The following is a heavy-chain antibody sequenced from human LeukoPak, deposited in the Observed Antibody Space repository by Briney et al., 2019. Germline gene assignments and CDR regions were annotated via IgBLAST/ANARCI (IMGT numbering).Heavy chain of an antibody. D-gene: IGHD6-25*01. CDR1: RFTFSTYA. Sequence: GGSLRLSCAASRFTFSTYAMNWVRQGPGKGLEWVSAISGNGGSTYYTDSMKGRFTISRDNSKNTVYLQMNSLRADDTAVYYCAKGTAAGPRGFDYWGQGTLVTVSS. CDR3: AKGTAAGPRGFDY. J-gene: IGHJ4*02. CDR2: ISGNGGST. V-gene: IGHV3-23*01.